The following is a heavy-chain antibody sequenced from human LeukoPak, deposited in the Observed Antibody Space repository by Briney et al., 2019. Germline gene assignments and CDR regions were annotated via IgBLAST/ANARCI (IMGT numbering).Heavy chain of an antibody. D-gene: IGHD3-22*01. CDR2: MNPNSGNT. Sequence: ASVKVSCKASGYTFTSYDINWVRQATGQGLEWMGWMNPNSGNTGYAQKFQGRVTMTRNTSISTAYMELSSLRSEDTAVYYCARGRETYYYDSSGYRFSWWGQGTLVTASS. J-gene: IGHJ4*02. CDR3: ARGRETYYYDSSGYRFSW. CDR1: GYTFTSYD. V-gene: IGHV1-8*01.